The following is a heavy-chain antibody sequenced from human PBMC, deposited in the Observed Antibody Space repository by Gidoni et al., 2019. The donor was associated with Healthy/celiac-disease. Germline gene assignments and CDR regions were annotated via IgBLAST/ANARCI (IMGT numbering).Heavy chain of an antibody. CDR1: GFTFSSYS. V-gene: IGHV3-21*01. CDR3: ARTETRAILQLSYWYFDL. D-gene: IGHD4-4*01. CDR2: IGSSSSYI. J-gene: IGHJ2*01. Sequence: EVQLVESGGGLVKPGGSLRLSCAASGFTFSSYSMNWVRQAPGKGLEGVSSIGSSSSYIYYADSVKGRFTISRDNAKNSLYLQMNSLRAEDTAVYYCARTETRAILQLSYWYFDLWGRGTLVTVSS.